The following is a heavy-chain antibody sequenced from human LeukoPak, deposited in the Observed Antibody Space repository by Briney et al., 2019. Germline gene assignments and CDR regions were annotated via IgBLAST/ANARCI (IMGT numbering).Heavy chain of an antibody. D-gene: IGHD6-19*01. V-gene: IGHV3-66*02. J-gene: IGHJ3*02. Sequence: GGYLRLSCAASGFTVSSNYMSWVRQAPGKGLEWVSVIYSGGSTYYADSVKGRFTISRDNSKNTLYLQMNSLRAEDTAVYYCARHSSGWSRWGAFDIWGQGTMVTVSS. CDR3: ARHSSGWSRWGAFDI. CDR1: GFTVSSNY. CDR2: IYSGGST.